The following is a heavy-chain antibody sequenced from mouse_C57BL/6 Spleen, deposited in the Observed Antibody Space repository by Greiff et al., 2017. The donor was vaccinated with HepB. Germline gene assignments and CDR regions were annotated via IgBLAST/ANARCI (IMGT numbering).Heavy chain of an antibody. CDR3: TSAYDGYSGDAMDY. CDR2: IRNKANNHAT. D-gene: IGHD2-3*01. V-gene: IGHV6-6*01. CDR1: GFTFSDAW. Sequence: VQLKESGGGLVQPGGSMKLSCAASGFTFSDAWMDWVRQSPEKGLEWVAEIRNKANNHATYYAESVKGRFTISRDDSKSSVYLQMNSLRAEDTGIYYCTSAYDGYSGDAMDYWGQGTSVTVSS. J-gene: IGHJ4*01.